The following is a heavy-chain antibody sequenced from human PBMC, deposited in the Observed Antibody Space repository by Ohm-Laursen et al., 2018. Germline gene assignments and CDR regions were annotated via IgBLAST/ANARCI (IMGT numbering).Heavy chain of an antibody. CDR3: ARVGGELLSYFDY. Sequence: SDTLSLTCTVSGGSISSYYWSWIRQPPGKGLEWIGYIYYSGSTYYNPSLKSRVTISVDTSKNQFSLKLSSVTAADTAVYYCARVGGELLSYFDYWGQGTLVTVSS. D-gene: IGHD3-10*01. V-gene: IGHV4-59*12. CDR1: GGSISSYY. CDR2: IYYSGST. J-gene: IGHJ4*02.